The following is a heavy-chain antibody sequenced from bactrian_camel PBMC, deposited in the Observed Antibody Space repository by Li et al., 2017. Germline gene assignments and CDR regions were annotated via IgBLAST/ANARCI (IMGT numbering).Heavy chain of an antibody. CDR2: LTSDGRQ. J-gene: IGHJ4*01. CDR3: AFEVAPHVRGLNSSQVAPMAPLCPTQGY. CDR1: GLTFSDSD. V-gene: IGHV3S53*01. Sequence: HVQLVESGGGSVQAGGSLRLSCTGSGLTFSDSDAGWYRQTPGNECDLVSSLTSDGRQTYADSVKGRFTISQDNAKNTMYLRMNSLKPEDTGMYYCAFEVAPHVRGLNSSQVAPMAPLCPTQGYWGQGTQVTVS. D-gene: IGHD7*01.